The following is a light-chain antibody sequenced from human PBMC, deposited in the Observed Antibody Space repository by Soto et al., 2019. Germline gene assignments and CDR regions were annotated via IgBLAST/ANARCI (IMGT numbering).Light chain of an antibody. Sequence: DIQMTQSPSSLSASVGDRVSITCRASQSISNYLNWYQQKPGKAPKVLIYVASSLQSGVPSRFSGSGSGTDFTLTISSLQPEDFATYYCRQSYNTPRTFGQGTKVDIK. J-gene: IGKJ1*01. V-gene: IGKV1-39*01. CDR2: VAS. CDR3: RQSYNTPRT. CDR1: QSISNY.